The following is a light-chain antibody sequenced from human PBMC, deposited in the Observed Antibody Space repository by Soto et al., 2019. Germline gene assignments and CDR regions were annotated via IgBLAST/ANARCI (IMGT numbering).Light chain of an antibody. V-gene: IGLV1-40*01. CDR1: SSNIGAGYD. J-gene: IGLJ1*01. Sequence: QSVLTQPPSVSGAPGQRVTISCTGSSSNIGAGYDVHWYQQVPGTAPKLLIYGNSNRPSGVPDRFSGSKSGTSASLAITGLQAEDEADYYCQSYYSSLSGYVFGTGTKVTVL. CDR3: QSYYSSLSGYV. CDR2: GNS.